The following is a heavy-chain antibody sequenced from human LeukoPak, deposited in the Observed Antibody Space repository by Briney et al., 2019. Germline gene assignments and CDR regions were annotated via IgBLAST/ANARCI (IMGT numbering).Heavy chain of an antibody. D-gene: IGHD2-21*02. J-gene: IGHJ4*02. V-gene: IGHV3-21*05. CDR2: ISSSSSYI. Sequence: GGSLRLSCAASGFTFSSYSMNWVRQAPGKGLEWVSYISSSSSYIYYADSVKGRFTISRDNAKNSLYLQMNSLRAEDTAVYYCASDGRAYCGGDCYPLYWGQGTLVTVSS. CDR1: GFTFSSYS. CDR3: ASDGRAYCGGDCYPLY.